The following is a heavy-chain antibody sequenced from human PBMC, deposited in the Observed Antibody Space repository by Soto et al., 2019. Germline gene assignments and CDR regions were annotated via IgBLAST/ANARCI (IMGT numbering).Heavy chain of an antibody. Sequence: GGSLRLSCSASGFTFSEYSMHWVRQAPGKGLQYVSTISSDGDITYYADSVKGRFTISRDNSKNTLYLQMNSLRPEDTAVYYCVKVSTFYDILTGYYSTYVFDPWGQGTLVTVSS. V-gene: IGHV3-64D*06. D-gene: IGHD3-9*01. J-gene: IGHJ5*02. CDR2: ISSDGDIT. CDR1: GFTFSEYS. CDR3: VKVSTFYDILTGYYSTYVFDP.